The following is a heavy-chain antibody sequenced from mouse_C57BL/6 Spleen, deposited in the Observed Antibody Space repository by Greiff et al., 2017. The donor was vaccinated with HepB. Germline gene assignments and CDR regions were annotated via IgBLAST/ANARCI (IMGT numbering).Heavy chain of an antibody. V-gene: IGHV1-59*01. CDR1: GYTFTSYW. J-gene: IGHJ2*01. CDR3: AGGSSVDY. D-gene: IGHD3-2*02. Sequence: QVQLQQSGAELVRPGTSVKLSCKASGYTFTSYWMHWVKQRPGQGLEWIGVIDPSDSYTNYNQKFKGKATLTVDTSSSTAYMQLSSLTSEDSAVYYCAGGSSVDYWGQGTTLTVSS. CDR2: IDPSDSYT.